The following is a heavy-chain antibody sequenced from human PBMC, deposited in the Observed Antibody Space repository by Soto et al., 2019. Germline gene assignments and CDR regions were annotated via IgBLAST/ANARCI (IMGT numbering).Heavy chain of an antibody. J-gene: IGHJ6*02. V-gene: IGHV1-18*01. CDR1: GYTFNDYG. CDR2: ISGYNGDT. D-gene: IGHD2-15*01. CDR3: ARRLILAAGMDA. Sequence: QVQLVQSGPEVKRPGASVKVSCEASGYTFNDYGITWMRKAPGQGLEWMGWISGYNGDTKSAQSLQDRVTLTTDISTSTSFMELRNLRPDDTAVYYCARRLILAAGMDAWGQGTTVTVSS.